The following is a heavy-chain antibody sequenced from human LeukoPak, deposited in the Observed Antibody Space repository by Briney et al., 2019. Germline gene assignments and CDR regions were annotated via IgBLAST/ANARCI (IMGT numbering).Heavy chain of an antibody. CDR3: ARVRATFSPHFDN. D-gene: IGHD5-12*01. CDR2: INSDGSIT. Sequence: GGSLRLSCAASGLTSSSYWMHWVRQAPGKGLMWVSRINSDGSITNYADSVKGRFTISRDNAKNTLYLQMNSLRAEDTAVYYCARVRATFSPHFDNWGQGTLVTVSS. CDR1: GLTSSSYW. V-gene: IGHV3-74*01. J-gene: IGHJ4*02.